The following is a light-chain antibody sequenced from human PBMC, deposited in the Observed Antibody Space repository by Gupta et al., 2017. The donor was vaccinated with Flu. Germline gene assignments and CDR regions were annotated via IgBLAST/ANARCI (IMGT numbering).Light chain of an antibody. CDR3: AAWDDSVSGPV. CDR2: RND. J-gene: IGLJ3*02. CDR1: SSNIGGNY. Sequence: QSVLTQPPSVSGTPGPRVTISCSGSSSNIGGNYVYWYQQLPGTAPKLLIYRNDQRPSGVPERFSGSKSGTSASLAISGLRSEDEAEFYCAAWDDSVSGPVFGGGTKLTVL. V-gene: IGLV1-47*01.